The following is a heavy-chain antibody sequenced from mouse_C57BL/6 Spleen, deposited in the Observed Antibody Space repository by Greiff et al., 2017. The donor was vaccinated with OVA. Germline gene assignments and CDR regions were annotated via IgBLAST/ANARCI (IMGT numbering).Heavy chain of an antibody. J-gene: IGHJ2*01. D-gene: IGHD2-4*01. CDR1: GYTFTSYW. V-gene: IGHV1-64*01. CDR2: IHPNSGST. Sequence: VQLQQPGAELVKPGASVKLSCKASGYTFTSYWMHWVKQRPGQGLEWIGMIHPNSGSTNYNEKFKSKATLTVDKSSSTAYMQLSSLTSEDSAVYYCATYDYDGDGDFDYWGQGTTLTVSS. CDR3: ATYDYDGDGDFDY.